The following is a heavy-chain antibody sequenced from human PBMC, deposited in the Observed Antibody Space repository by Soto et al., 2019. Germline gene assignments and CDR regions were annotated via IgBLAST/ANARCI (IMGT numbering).Heavy chain of an antibody. D-gene: IGHD6-6*01. CDR1: GDSISSGDYY. Sequence: SETLSLTCTVSGDSISSGDYYWSWIRQPPGKGLEWIGYIYYSGSTYYNPSLKSRVTISVDTSKNQFSLKLSSVTAADTAVYYCAREGQQLVPDYWGQGTLVTVSS. J-gene: IGHJ4*02. CDR3: AREGQQLVPDY. CDR2: IYYSGST. V-gene: IGHV4-30-4*01.